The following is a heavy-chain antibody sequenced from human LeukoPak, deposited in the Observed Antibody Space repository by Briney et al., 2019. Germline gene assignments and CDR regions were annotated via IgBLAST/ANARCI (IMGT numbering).Heavy chain of an antibody. Sequence: ASVTVSCKASGYTFTTYYMHWVRQAPGPGLEWMGIINPSGGSTSYAQKFQGRVTMTRDTSTSTVYMELSSLRSEDTAVYYCARDGEVASSYGYYYYYMDFWGKGTTVTVSS. CDR2: INPSGGST. CDR1: GYTFTTYY. J-gene: IGHJ6*03. CDR3: ARDGEVASSYGYYYYYMDF. D-gene: IGHD5-18*01. V-gene: IGHV1-46*01.